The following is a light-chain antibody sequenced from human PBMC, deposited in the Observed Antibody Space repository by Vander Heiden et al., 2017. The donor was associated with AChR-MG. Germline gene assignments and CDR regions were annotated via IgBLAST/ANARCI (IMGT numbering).Light chain of an antibody. V-gene: IGKV1-39*01. CDR3: QQTYTTPDT. J-gene: IGKJ2*01. Sequence: IRVTQSPSSLSASVGDRVTITCRAGQSISTYVNWYQQKPGKAPRLLIYAASSLQSGVPSRFSGSASGTDFTLTISSVQPEDFATYYCQQTYTTPDTFGQGTKLESK. CDR1: QSISTY. CDR2: AAS.